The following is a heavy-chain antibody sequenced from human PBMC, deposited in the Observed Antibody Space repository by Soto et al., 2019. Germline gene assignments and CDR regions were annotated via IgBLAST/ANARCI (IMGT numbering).Heavy chain of an antibody. CDR2: ISAYNGNT. CDR1: GYTFTSYC. CDR3: ARLFSKFFNDY. V-gene: IGHV1-18*04. Sequence: ASVKVSCKASGYTFTSYCISWVRQAPGQGLEWMGWISAYNGNTNYAQKLQGRVTMTTDTSTSTAYMELRSLRSDDTAVYYCARLFSKFFNDYWGQRTLVTVSS. D-gene: IGHD3-3*02. J-gene: IGHJ4*02.